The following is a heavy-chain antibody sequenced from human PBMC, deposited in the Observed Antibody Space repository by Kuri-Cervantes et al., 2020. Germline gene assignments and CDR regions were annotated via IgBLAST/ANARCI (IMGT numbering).Heavy chain of an antibody. CDR2: IYSVGGT. CDR3: ARGLRAYCSVISCYQFAY. V-gene: IGHV3-53*05. D-gene: IGHD2-15*01. J-gene: IGHJ4*02. Sequence: GGSLRLSCAASGFTVSSNYMSWVRQAPGKGLEWVSVIYSVGGTFYADSVKGRFTISRDNSKNTLYLQMNSLRAEDTAVYYCARGLRAYCSVISCYQFAYWGQGTLVTVSS. CDR1: GFTVSSNY.